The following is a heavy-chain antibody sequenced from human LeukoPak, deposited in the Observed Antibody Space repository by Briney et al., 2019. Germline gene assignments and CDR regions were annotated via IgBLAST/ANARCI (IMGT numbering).Heavy chain of an antibody. CDR2: IYTSGST. CDR3: ARGPPRWNGDYFDY. V-gene: IGHV4-4*07. J-gene: IGHJ4*02. D-gene: IGHD5-24*01. Sequence: SETLSLTCTVSGGSISSYYWSWIRQPAGMGLEWIGRIYTSGSTNYNPSLKSRVTMSVDTSKNQFSLKLSSVTAADTAVYYCARGPPRWNGDYFDYWGQGTLVTVSS. CDR1: GGSISSYY.